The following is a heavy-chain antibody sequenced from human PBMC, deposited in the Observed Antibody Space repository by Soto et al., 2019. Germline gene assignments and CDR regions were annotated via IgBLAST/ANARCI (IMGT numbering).Heavy chain of an antibody. Sequence: SETLSLTCTVSGGSISSYYWSWIRQPPGKGLEWIGYIYYSGSTYYNPSLKSRVTISVDTSKNQFSLKLSSVTAADTAVYYCARASSYCSGGSCYGDFDYWGQGTLVTVS. CDR1: GGSISSYY. CDR2: IYYSGST. CDR3: ARASSYCSGGSCYGDFDY. D-gene: IGHD2-15*01. J-gene: IGHJ4*02. V-gene: IGHV4-59*01.